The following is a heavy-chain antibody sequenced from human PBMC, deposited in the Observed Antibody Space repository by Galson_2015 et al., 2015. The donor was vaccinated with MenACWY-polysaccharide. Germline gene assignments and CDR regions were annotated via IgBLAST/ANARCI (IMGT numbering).Heavy chain of an antibody. CDR3: ARDYAALSVVVLPGVYFDP. V-gene: IGHV1-3*04. J-gene: IGHJ5*02. CDR1: GYSFTKYI. CDR2: IHTGSGNT. Sequence: SVKVSCKASGYSFTKYIMYWLRQAPGQRLEYMGWIHTGSGNTKVSQTFQDRVTITGDTSTNTVFLELSSLKSEDTAVSYCARDYAALSVVVLPGVYFDPWGQGTLVIVSS. D-gene: IGHD2-2*01.